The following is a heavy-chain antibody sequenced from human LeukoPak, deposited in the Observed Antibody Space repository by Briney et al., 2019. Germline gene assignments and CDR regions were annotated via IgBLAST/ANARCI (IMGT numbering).Heavy chain of an antibody. D-gene: IGHD2-2*01. J-gene: IGHJ6*03. CDR1: GYTFTGYY. V-gene: IGHV1-2*02. CDR2: INPNSGGT. CDR3: ARLGRDIVVVPAAPHYYYYYYMDV. Sequence: GASVKVSCKASGYTFTGYYMHWVRQAPGQGLEWMGWINPNSGGTNYAQKFQGRVTMTRDTAVSTAYMELRRLRSDDTAVYYCARLGRDIVVVPAAPHYYYYYYMDVWGKGTTVTVSS.